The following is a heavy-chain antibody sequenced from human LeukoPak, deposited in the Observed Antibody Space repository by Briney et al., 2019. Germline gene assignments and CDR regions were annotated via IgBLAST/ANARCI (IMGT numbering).Heavy chain of an antibody. V-gene: IGHV5-51*01. CDR3: ARLGIAVAGTGPYYFDY. Sequence: GESLKISCKGSGYSFTSYWIGWVRQMPGKGLEWMGVIYPGDSDTRYSPSFQGQVTISADKSISTAYLQWSSLKASDTAMYYCARLGIAVAGTGPYYFDYWGQGTLVTVSS. J-gene: IGHJ4*02. CDR1: GYSFTSYW. D-gene: IGHD6-19*01. CDR2: IYPGDSDT.